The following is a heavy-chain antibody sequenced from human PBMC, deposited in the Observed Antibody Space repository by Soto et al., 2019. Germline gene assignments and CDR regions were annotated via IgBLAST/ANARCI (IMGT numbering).Heavy chain of an antibody. CDR2: INAGNGNT. V-gene: IGHV1-3*01. CDR1: GYTFTSYA. Sequence: ASVKVSCKAPGYTFTSYAMHWVRQAPGQRLEWMGWINAGNGNTKYSQKFQGRVTITRDTSASTAYMELSSLRSEDTAVYYCARDRGYGPVEYYYYGMDVWGQGTTVTVSS. J-gene: IGHJ6*02. D-gene: IGHD5-18*01. CDR3: ARDRGYGPVEYYYYGMDV.